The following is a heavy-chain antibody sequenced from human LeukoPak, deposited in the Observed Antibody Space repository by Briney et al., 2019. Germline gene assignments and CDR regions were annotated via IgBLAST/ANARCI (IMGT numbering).Heavy chain of an antibody. D-gene: IGHD6-13*01. Sequence: GGSLRLSCGASGFTFSSYAMSWVRQAPGKGLEWLSAISGSGGYTYYADSVKGRFTISRDNSKNTLYLQMNSLRAEDTAVYYCASRGISSSWYADYWGQGTLVTVSS. CDR3: ASRGISSSWYADY. J-gene: IGHJ4*02. CDR2: ISGSGGYT. V-gene: IGHV3-23*01. CDR1: GFTFSSYA.